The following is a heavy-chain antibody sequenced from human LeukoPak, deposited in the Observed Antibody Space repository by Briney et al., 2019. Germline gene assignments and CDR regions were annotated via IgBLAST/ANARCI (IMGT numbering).Heavy chain of an antibody. CDR2: ISSNGGDT. CDR3: ARDQSSSWYVAWFDP. D-gene: IGHD6-13*01. J-gene: IGHJ5*02. V-gene: IGHV3-64*04. Sequence: PGGSLRLSCSASGFTFSTYAMHWVRQAPGKGLEYVSTISSNGGDTYYADSVKGRFTISRDNAKNTLYLQMNSLRVEDTAVYYCARDQSSSWYVAWFDPWGQGTLVTVSS. CDR1: GFTFSTYA.